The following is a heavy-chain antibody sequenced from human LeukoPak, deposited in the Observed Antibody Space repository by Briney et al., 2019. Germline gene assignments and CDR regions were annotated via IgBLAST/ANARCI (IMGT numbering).Heavy chain of an antibody. Sequence: PGGSLRLSCAASGFTFSSYAMHWVRQAPGKGLEWVAVISYDGSNKYYADSVKGRFTISRDNSKNTLYLQMNSLRAEDTAVYYCAKAPGTAFDYWGQGTLVTVSS. CDR2: ISYDGSNK. D-gene: IGHD3-10*01. V-gene: IGHV3-30-3*01. J-gene: IGHJ4*02. CDR3: AKAPGTAFDY. CDR1: GFTFSSYA.